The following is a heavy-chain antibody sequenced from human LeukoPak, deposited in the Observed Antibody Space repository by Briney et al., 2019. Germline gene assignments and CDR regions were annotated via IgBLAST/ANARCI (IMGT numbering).Heavy chain of an antibody. CDR2: ITGNGDST. CDR1: GFTFSNYA. V-gene: IGHV3-23*01. Sequence: PGGSLRLSCAASGFTFSNYAMNWVRQAPGKGLEWVSGITGNGDSTYYADSVQGRFTISRDNSVNTLYLQLNSLRAEDTAVYYCVKGPSSNVWSYTDYWGQGTLVTVSS. J-gene: IGHJ4*02. D-gene: IGHD2-2*01. CDR3: VKGPSSNVWSYTDY.